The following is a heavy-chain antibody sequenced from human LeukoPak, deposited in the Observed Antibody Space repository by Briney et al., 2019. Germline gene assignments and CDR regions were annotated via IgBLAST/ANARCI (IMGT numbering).Heavy chain of an antibody. CDR1: GFTFSSYG. CDR2: ISGSGGST. J-gene: IGHJ4*02. V-gene: IGHV3-23*01. CDR3: AKGFPLPPLWFGELFDY. D-gene: IGHD3-10*01. Sequence: GGSLRPSCAASGFTFSSYGMSWVRQAPGKGLEWVSAISGSGGSTYYADPVKGRFTISRDNSKNTLYLQMNSLRAEDTAVYYCAKGFPLPPLWFGELFDYWGQGTLVTVSS.